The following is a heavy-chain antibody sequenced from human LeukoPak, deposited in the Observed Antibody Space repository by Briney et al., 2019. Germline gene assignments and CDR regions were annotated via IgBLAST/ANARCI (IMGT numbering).Heavy chain of an antibody. J-gene: IGHJ4*02. V-gene: IGHV3-21*01. Sequence: GGSLRLSCAASGFTFSIYSMNWVRQAPGKGLEWVSSISSSSSYIYYADSVKGRFTISRDNAKNSLYLQMNSLRAEDTAVYYCARDPGPYYFDYWGQGTLVTVSS. D-gene: IGHD3-10*01. CDR3: ARDPGPYYFDY. CDR2: ISSSSSYI. CDR1: GFTFSIYS.